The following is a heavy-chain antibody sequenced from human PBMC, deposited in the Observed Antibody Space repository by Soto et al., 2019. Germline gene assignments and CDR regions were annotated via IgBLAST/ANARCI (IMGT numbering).Heavy chain of an antibody. CDR1: GGTFSSDS. D-gene: IGHD2-15*01. CDR3: ARSGGLDRDFNY. CDR2: IIPMCDTP. Sequence: QVQLVQSGAEVKKPGSSVKVSCKASGGTFSSDSFSWVRQAPGQGLEWMGGIIPMCDTPIYAQKFQDRVTLTADESTSTAYMQLSSLRSGDKAVYYCARSGGLDRDFNYWGQGSLVTVSS. V-gene: IGHV1-69*12. J-gene: IGHJ4*02.